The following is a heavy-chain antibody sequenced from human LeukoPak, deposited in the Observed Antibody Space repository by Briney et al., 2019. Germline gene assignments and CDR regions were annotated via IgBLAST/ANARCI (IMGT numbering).Heavy chain of an antibody. CDR3: ARGLASGYPPIPFDY. D-gene: IGHD3-3*01. J-gene: IGHJ4*02. CDR1: GGSFSGYY. V-gene: IGHV4-34*12. CDR2: IIDTGST. Sequence: SETLSLTCAVHGGSFSGYYWTWIRQPPGKGLEWIGEIIDTGSTKYTSSLKSRVTISVDTSKNQFSLSLDSVTAADTAVYYCARGLASGYPPIPFDYWGQGTLVTVSS.